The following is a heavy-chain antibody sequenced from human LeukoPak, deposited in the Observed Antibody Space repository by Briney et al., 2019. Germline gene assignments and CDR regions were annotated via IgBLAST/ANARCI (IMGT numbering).Heavy chain of an antibody. Sequence: PGGSLRLSCADSGFTFSSYAMSWVRQAPGKGLEWVSAITASGGSTYYADSVKGRFTISRDNSKNTLYLQMNSLRAEDTAVYYCARGGYYDFWSGPDAFDIWGQGTMVTVSS. CDR2: ITASGGST. CDR1: GFTFSSYA. J-gene: IGHJ3*02. CDR3: ARGGYYDFWSGPDAFDI. V-gene: IGHV3-23*01. D-gene: IGHD3-3*01.